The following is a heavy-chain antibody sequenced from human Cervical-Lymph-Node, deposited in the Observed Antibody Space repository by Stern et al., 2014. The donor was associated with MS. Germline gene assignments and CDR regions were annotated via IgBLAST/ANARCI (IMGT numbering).Heavy chain of an antibody. CDR2: IVVGSGNT. J-gene: IGHJ3*02. CDR3: AAEPMYYSDSVGAFDI. V-gene: IGHV1-58*01. CDR1: GFTFTSSA. Sequence: QLAQSGPEVKKPGTSVKVSCKASGFTFTSSAVQWVRQARGQRLELIGWIVVGSGNTNYAQKFQERVTIARDMSTSTAYMELSSLRSEDTAVYYCAAEPMYYSDSVGAFDIWGQGTMVTVSS. D-gene: IGHD3-22*01.